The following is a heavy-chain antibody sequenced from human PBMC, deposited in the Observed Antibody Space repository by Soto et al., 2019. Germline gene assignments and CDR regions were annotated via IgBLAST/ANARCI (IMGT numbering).Heavy chain of an antibody. CDR3: ARQGRDGHNQGYGMDV. J-gene: IGHJ6*02. CDR2: THPGDSET. Sequence: GESLKISCQGSGDSFNTYWIAWVRQMPGKGLEWMGITHPGDSETRYSPSFEGQVTISADKSIGTAYLQWSSLKASDTAMYYCARQGRDGHNQGYGMDVWGQGTTVTVSS. V-gene: IGHV5-51*01. CDR1: GDSFNTYW.